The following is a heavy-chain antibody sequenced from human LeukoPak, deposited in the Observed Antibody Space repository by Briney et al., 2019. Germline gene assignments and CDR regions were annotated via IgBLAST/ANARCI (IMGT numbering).Heavy chain of an antibody. CDR1: GFTFSSYG. CDR3: ASEWAPGHGIFVTEIRPGGDAFDI. V-gene: IGHV3-23*01. Sequence: PGRSLRLSCAASGFTFSSYGMHWVRQAPGKGLEWVSGISGSGGDPTYYADSVKGRFTISRDNSKNTLYLQLSSLRSEDTAIYYCASEWAPGHGIFVTEIRPGGDAFDIWGQGTMVTVSS. D-gene: IGHD2-15*01. J-gene: IGHJ3*02. CDR2: ISGSGGDPT.